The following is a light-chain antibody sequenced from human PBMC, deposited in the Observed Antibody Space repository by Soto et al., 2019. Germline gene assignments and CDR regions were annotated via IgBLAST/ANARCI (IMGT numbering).Light chain of an antibody. CDR3: QQYEAYPLT. CDR1: QSISSW. Sequence: DIQLTQSPSTLSASVGDRVTITCRASQSISSWLAWYQQKPGKAPKLLVYKASSLESGVPSRFSGSGSATEFTLTITTPQPDDFATYYCQQYEAYPLTFGGGTKLEV. V-gene: IGKV1-5*03. CDR2: KAS. J-gene: IGKJ4*01.